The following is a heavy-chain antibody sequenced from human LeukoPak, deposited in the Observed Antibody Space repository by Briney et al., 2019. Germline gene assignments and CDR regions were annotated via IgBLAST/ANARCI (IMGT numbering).Heavy chain of an antibody. CDR3: ARYTELLGRHFDY. V-gene: IGHV1-2*02. Sequence: GASVKVSCKASGYTFTDYYMHWVRQAPRQGLEWVGWINPLTGSTGYAQKFQGRVTMTRDTSISTTYMELTRLRSDDTAVYFCARYTELLGRHFDYWGQGTQVTVFS. CDR1: GYTFTDYY. CDR2: INPLTGST. D-gene: IGHD1-1*01. J-gene: IGHJ4*02.